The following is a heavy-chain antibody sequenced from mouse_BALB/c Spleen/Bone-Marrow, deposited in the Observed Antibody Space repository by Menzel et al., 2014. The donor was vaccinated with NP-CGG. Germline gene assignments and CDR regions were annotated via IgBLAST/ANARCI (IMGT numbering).Heavy chain of an antibody. J-gene: IGHJ2*01. CDR3: ARGTYRYYFDY. V-gene: IGHV1-9*01. CDR2: ILPGSGTT. D-gene: IGHD2-14*01. Sequence: VQLQESGAELMKPGASVKISCKATGYTFSSYWIEWVKQRPGHGLEWIGEILPGSGTTNYNEKFKGKATFTADASSNTAYMQLSSRTSEDSAVYYCARGTYRYYFDYWGQGTTLTVSS. CDR1: GYTFSSYW.